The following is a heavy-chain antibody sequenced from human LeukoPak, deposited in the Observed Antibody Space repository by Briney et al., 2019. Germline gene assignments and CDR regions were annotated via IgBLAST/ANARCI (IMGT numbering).Heavy chain of an antibody. J-gene: IGHJ4*02. D-gene: IGHD3-9*01. Sequence: PGGSLRLSCAASGFTFSNYWMNRVRQAPGKGLVWVSRITSDASSAAYADSVKGRFTVSRDNAKNTLYLQMNSLRAEDTAVYYCTRDYDIAWGQGTLVTVSS. CDR1: GFTFSNYW. V-gene: IGHV3-74*01. CDR2: ITSDASSA. CDR3: TRDYDIA.